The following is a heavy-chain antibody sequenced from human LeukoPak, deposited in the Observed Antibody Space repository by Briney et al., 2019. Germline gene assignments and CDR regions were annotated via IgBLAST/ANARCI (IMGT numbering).Heavy chain of an antibody. CDR2: IKQDGSEK. CDR1: GVTISSYW. Sequence: PGGSLRLSCAASGVTISSYWMSWVCKAPRQGQELVSNIKQDGSEKSYVDSVKGRFTISRDNAKNSLYLQMNSLRAEDTAVYYCARDPSPNRYGYPAFDYWGQGTLVTVSS. J-gene: IGHJ4*02. V-gene: IGHV3-7*03. D-gene: IGHD5-18*01. CDR3: ARDPSPNRYGYPAFDY.